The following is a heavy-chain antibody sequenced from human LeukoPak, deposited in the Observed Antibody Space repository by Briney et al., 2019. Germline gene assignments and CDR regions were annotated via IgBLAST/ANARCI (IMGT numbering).Heavy chain of an antibody. Sequence: PGGSLRLSCAASGFTFSSYWMHWVRQVPGKGLVWVARINPGGSSITYADSVKGRLTISRDNAKNSLYLQMNSLRVEDTAVYYCARDRMGGSFDYWGQGTLVTVSS. D-gene: IGHD2-15*01. CDR3: ARDRMGGSFDY. J-gene: IGHJ4*02. CDR1: GFTFSSYW. CDR2: INPGGSSI. V-gene: IGHV3-74*01.